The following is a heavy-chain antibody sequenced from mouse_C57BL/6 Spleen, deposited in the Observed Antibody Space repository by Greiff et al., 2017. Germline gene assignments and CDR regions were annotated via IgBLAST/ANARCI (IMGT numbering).Heavy chain of an antibody. Sequence: QVQLQQSGPELVKPGASVKISCKASGYAFSSSWMNWVKQRPGKGLEWIGRIYPGDGDTNYNGKFKGKATLTADKSSSTAYMQLSSLTSEDSAVYFCAISQLGMDYWGQGTSVTVSS. CDR1: GYAFSSSW. CDR3: AISQLGMDY. D-gene: IGHD4-1*02. V-gene: IGHV1-82*01. CDR2: IYPGDGDT. J-gene: IGHJ4*01.